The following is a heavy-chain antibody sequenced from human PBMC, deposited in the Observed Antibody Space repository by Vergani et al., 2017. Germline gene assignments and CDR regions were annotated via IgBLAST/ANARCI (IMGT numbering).Heavy chain of an antibody. J-gene: IGHJ4*02. Sequence: EVQLVESGGGLVKPGGSLRLSCAASGFSFSNAWMSWVRQAPGKGLEWVGRIKSKTDGGTTDYAAPVKGRFTISRDDSKNTLYLQMNSLRAEDTALYYCARETVATGDFDYWGQGTLVTVSS. CDR3: ARETVATGDFDY. V-gene: IGHV3-15*01. CDR2: IKSKTDGGTT. CDR1: GFSFSNAW. D-gene: IGHD4-23*01.